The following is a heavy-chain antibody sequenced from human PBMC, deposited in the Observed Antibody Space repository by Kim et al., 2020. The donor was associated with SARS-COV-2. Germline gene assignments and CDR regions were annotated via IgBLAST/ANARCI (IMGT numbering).Heavy chain of an antibody. V-gene: IGHV4-59*01. CDR1: GGSISGYY. CDR3: ARGDTILWPDY. Sequence: SETLSLTCTVSGGSISGYYWSWIRQPPGKGLEWIGYMYYSGNTNYNPSLKSRVTISVDTSKNQFSLKLSSVSAADTAVYFCARGDTILWPDYWGQGNRV. CDR2: MYYSGNT. J-gene: IGHJ4*02. D-gene: IGHD3-10*01.